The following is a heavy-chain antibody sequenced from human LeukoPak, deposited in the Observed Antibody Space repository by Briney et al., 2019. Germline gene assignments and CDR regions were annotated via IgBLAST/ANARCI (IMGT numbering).Heavy chain of an antibody. CDR3: ARASHDYGDYSHFDY. D-gene: IGHD4-17*01. CDR1: GGSISSYY. CDR2: IYYSGST. V-gene: IGHV4-59*12. Sequence: SETLSLTCTVSGGSISSYYWSWIRQPPGKGLERIGSIYYSGSTYYNPSLKSRVTISVDKSKNQFSLKLSSVTAADTAVYYCARASHDYGDYSHFDYWGQGTLVTVSS. J-gene: IGHJ4*02.